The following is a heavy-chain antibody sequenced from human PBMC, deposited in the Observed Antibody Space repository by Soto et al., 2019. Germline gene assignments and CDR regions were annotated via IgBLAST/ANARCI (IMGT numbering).Heavy chain of an antibody. CDR3: AKDSYYDILRNIGYNWFDP. J-gene: IGHJ5*02. D-gene: IGHD3-9*01. CDR2: ISYDGSNK. V-gene: IGHV3-30*18. CDR1: GFTFSSYG. Sequence: QPGGSLRLSCAASGFTFSSYGMHWVRQAPGKGLEWVAVISYDGSNKYYADSVKGRFTISRDNSKNTLYLQMNSLRAEDTAVYYCAKDSYYDILRNIGYNWFDPWGQGTLVTVSS.